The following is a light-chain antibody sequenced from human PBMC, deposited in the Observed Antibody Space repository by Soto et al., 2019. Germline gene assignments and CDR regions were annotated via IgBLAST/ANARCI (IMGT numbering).Light chain of an antibody. V-gene: IGLV2-14*01. CDR1: SSDVGGYNY. CDR3: SSYTSSYTRV. Sequence: QSALTQPASVSGSPGQSITISCTGTSSDVGGYNYVSWYQQHPGKAPKLMIFEVSNRPSGVSNRFSGSKSGNTASLTISGLQAEDEADYYCSSYTSSYTRVFGTGIKLTVL. J-gene: IGLJ1*01. CDR2: EVS.